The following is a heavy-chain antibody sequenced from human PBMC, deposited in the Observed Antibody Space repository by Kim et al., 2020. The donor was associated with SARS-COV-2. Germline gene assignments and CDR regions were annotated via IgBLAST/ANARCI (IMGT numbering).Heavy chain of an antibody. CDR3: AKTKGYHSGSFPNYFDY. CDR2: ISSSSSTI. Sequence: GGSLRLSCAASGFTFSSYSMNWVRQAPGKGLEWVSYISSSSSTIYYADSVKGRFTISRDNAKNSLYLQMNSLRDEDTAVYYCAKTKGYHSGSFPNYFDYWGQGTLVTVSS. D-gene: IGHD1-26*01. CDR1: GFTFSSYS. J-gene: IGHJ4*02. V-gene: IGHV3-48*02.